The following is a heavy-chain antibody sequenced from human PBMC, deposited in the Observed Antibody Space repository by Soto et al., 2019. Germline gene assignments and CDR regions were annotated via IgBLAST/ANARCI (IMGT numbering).Heavy chain of an antibody. CDR3: ARDGGTIYYYYGMDV. J-gene: IGHJ6*02. CDR1: GGTFSSYA. Sequence: QVQLVQSGAEVKKPGSSVKVSCKASGGTFSSYAISWVRQAPGQGLEWMGGIIPIFGTANYAQKFEGRVTITADKSTSRGYMELSSLRSEDTAVYYCARDGGTIYYYYGMDVWGQGTTVTVSS. CDR2: IIPIFGTA. V-gene: IGHV1-69*06. D-gene: IGHD1-1*01.